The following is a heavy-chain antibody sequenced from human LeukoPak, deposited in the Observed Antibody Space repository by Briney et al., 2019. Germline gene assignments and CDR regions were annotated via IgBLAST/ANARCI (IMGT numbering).Heavy chain of an antibody. D-gene: IGHD2-2*01. CDR2: IYNSGST. CDR3: ARDTCNSPSCYALFGMDV. V-gene: IGHV4-4*07. CDR1: GGSISGYY. J-gene: IGHJ6*02. Sequence: SETLSLTCTVSGGSISGYYWSWIRQPAGKGLEWIGRIYNSGSTIYNPSLKSRVTVSADTSKNQFSLKLSSVTAADTAVYYCARDTCNSPSCYALFGMDVWGQGTTVTVSS.